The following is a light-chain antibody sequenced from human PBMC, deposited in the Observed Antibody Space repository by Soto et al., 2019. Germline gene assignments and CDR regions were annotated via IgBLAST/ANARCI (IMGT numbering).Light chain of an antibody. Sequence: EIVMTQPPATLSVSRGERATLSFRASQSVSSNLAWYQQKPGQAPRLLIYGAYTRATGIPARFSGSGSGTEFTLTISSLQSEDFAVYYCQQYNNWWTFGQGTKVDIK. V-gene: IGKV3-15*01. J-gene: IGKJ1*01. CDR3: QQYNNWWT. CDR2: GAY. CDR1: QSVSSN.